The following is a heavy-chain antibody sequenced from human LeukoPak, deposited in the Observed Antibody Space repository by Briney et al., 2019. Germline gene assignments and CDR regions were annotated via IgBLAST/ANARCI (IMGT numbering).Heavy chain of an antibody. Sequence: SETLSLTCTVSSGSISSSTFYWGWIRQPPGRGLEWIGIIYYSGSTYYNPSLKSRVTISVDTSKNQFSLKLSSVTAADTAVYYCARREMATITSFDYWGQGTLVTVSS. CDR2: IYYSGST. J-gene: IGHJ4*02. CDR1: SGSISSSTFY. CDR3: ARREMATITSFDY. V-gene: IGHV4-39*01. D-gene: IGHD5-24*01.